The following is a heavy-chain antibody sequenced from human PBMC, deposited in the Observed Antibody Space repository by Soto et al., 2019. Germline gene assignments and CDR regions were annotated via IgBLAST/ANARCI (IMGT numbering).Heavy chain of an antibody. V-gene: IGHV3-48*03. J-gene: IGHJ6*02. Sequence: PGGSLRLSCAASGFTFSSYEMNWVRQAPGKGLEWVSYISSSGSTIYYADSVKGRFTISRDNAKNSLYLQMNSLRAEDTAVYYCASPYYYDSSGYSYYYGMDVWGQGTTVTVSS. CDR1: GFTFSSYE. CDR3: ASPYYYDSSGYSYYYGMDV. CDR2: ISSSGSTI. D-gene: IGHD3-22*01.